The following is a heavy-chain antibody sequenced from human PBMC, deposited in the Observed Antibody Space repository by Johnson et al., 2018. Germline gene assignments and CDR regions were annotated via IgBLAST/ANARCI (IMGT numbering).Heavy chain of an antibody. Sequence: VQLVQSGGAVVQPGRSRRLSCAPSGFTFSNYAMSWVRQAPGKGLEWVSAISGSGGSTFYADSVKGRFTVSRDISKNTLFLQMSSLRPEDTAVYYCAKPVRPGVSFGMEYWGQGALVTVAS. V-gene: IGHV3-23*04. CDR1: GFTFSNYA. D-gene: IGHD3-10*01. J-gene: IGHJ4*02. CDR3: AKPVRPGVSFGMEY. CDR2: ISGSGGST.